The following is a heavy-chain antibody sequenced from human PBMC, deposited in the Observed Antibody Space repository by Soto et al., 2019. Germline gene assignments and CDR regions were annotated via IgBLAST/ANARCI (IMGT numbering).Heavy chain of an antibody. V-gene: IGHV4-59*08. J-gene: IGHJ6*02. CDR3: AGHGLTATTAPQYYFGMDV. CDR1: GASITDTY. D-gene: IGHD1-20*01. Sequence: PSETLSLTCSVSGASITDTYWTWIRHPPGKGLEYIGYIYYSGTTNYNPSLKSRVAISVDTSQNQISLQLNSVTAADTAIYFCAGHGLTATTAPQYYFGMDVWGQGTTVTVSS. CDR2: IYYSGTT.